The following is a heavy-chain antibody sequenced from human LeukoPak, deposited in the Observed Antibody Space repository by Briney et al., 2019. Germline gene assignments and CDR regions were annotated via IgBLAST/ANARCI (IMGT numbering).Heavy chain of an antibody. J-gene: IGHJ4*02. Sequence: ASVKASCKASGYTFSDHDMHWVRQAPGQGLEWMGWISAYSGSTNYVQKFQGRVTMTKDTSISTAYMQLSRLSSHDTAVYYCARERLGTSFDYWGQGTLVTVSS. CDR3: ARERLGTSFDY. CDR2: ISAYSGST. D-gene: IGHD1-14*01. CDR1: GYTFSDHD. V-gene: IGHV1-2*02.